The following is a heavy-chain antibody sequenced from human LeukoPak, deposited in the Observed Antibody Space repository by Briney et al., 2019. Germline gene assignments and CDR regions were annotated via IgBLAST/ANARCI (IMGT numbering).Heavy chain of an antibody. CDR3: ARGFSSSWYRGYYYYMDV. J-gene: IGHJ6*03. CDR2: INHSGST. Sequence: SETLSLTCAVYGGSFSGYYWSWIRQPPGKGLEWIGEINHSGSTNYNPSLKSRVTISVDTSKNQFSLKLSSVTAADTAVYYCARGFSSSWYRGYYYYMDVWGKGTTVTVSS. V-gene: IGHV4-34*01. D-gene: IGHD6-13*01. CDR1: GGSFSGYY.